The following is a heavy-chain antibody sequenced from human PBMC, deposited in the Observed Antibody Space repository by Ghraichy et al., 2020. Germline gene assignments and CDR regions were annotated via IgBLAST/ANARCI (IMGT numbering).Heavy chain of an antibody. CDR3: ARGSSDWSIFES. J-gene: IGHJ4*02. Sequence: GGSLRLSCAASGFNVGYHSMSWVRKAPGKGLEWVSVFYTGGNTYYADSVKDRFTMSRDKSKNTFYLQVNSLRAEDTAVYRCARGSSDWSIFESWGQGTLVTVSS. D-gene: IGHD3-3*01. CDR1: GFNVGYHS. V-gene: IGHV3-66*01. CDR2: FYTGGNT.